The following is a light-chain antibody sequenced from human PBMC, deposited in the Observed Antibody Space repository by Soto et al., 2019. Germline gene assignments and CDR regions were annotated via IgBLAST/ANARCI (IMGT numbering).Light chain of an antibody. CDR3: QQRDSWPLT. J-gene: IGKJ4*01. CDR1: QCVGRT. Sequence: EIVLTQSPATLSLSPGERATLSCRASQCVGRTLAWFQQKPGQAPRLLIYDASNRATGIPARFTGSGSGTDFTLTIRSLEPEDFAIYYCQQRDSWPLTFGGGTKVEIK. V-gene: IGKV3-11*01. CDR2: DAS.